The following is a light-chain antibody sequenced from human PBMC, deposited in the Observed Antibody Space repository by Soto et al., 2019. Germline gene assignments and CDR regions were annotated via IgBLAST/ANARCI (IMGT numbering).Light chain of an antibody. CDR2: DVS. CDR3: CSYAGSYVYV. V-gene: IGLV2-11*01. Sequence: QSVLTQPRSVSGSPGQSVSISCTGTSSDVGGYNYVSWYQQHPGKAPKLMLHDVSKRPSGVPDRFSGSKSGNTASLTISGLQAEDEADYYCCSYAGSYVYVFDTGTKVTVL. J-gene: IGLJ1*01. CDR1: SSDVGGYNY.